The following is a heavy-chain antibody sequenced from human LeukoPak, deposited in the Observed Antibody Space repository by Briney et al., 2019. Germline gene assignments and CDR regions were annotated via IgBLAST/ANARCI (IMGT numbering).Heavy chain of an antibody. Sequence: SETLSLTCAVSGYSISSGYYWGWIRQPPGKGLEWIGSIYHSGSTYYNPSLKSRVTISVDTSKNQFSLKLSSVTAADTAVCYCARVHYYGSGSYYNDYYFDYWGQGTLVTVSS. CDR2: IYHSGST. CDR1: GYSISSGYY. CDR3: ARVHYYGSGSYYNDYYFDY. J-gene: IGHJ4*02. V-gene: IGHV4-38-2*01. D-gene: IGHD3-10*01.